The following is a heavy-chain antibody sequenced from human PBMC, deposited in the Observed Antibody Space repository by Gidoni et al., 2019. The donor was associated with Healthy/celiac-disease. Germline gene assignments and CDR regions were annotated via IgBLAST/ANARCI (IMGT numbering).Heavy chain of an antibody. CDR2: IWCDGSNK. D-gene: IGHD4-17*01. CDR1: GFTFSSYG. CDR3: ARDMNYGDYYFDY. Sequence: QVQLVESGGGVVQPGRSLRLSCAASGFTFSSYGMHWVRQAPGKGLEWVAVIWCDGSNKYYADSVKGRFTISRDNSKNTLYLQMNSLRAEDTAVYYCARDMNYGDYYFDYWGQGTLVTVSS. J-gene: IGHJ4*02. V-gene: IGHV3-33*01.